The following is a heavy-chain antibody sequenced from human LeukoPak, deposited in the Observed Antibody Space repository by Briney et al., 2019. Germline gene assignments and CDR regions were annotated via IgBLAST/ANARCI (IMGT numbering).Heavy chain of an antibody. CDR3: ARDLSSGDY. V-gene: IGHV3-21*01. D-gene: IGHD3-22*01. CDR2: ISTTPSFT. Sequence: GGSLRLSCAASGFTFSSSAMNWVRQAPGKGLEWVSSISTTPSFTYYADSVKGRFTISRDNAKNSLFLQMNSLRVEDTAVYYCARDLSSGDYWGQGTLVTVSS. CDR1: GFTFSSSA. J-gene: IGHJ4*02.